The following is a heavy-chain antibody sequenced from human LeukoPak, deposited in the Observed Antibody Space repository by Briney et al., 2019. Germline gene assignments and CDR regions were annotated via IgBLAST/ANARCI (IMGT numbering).Heavy chain of an antibody. V-gene: IGHV4-39*07. Sequence: GSLRLSCAASGFTFSSYEMNWVRQAPGKGLEWIGSIYYTGNTYYNASLKSRLTISQDTAKNQFSLRLSSVTAADTAMYYCARLRRFYPSAWGQGTLITVSS. CDR3: ARLRRFYPSA. J-gene: IGHJ5*02. CDR1: GFTFSSYE. CDR2: IYYTGNT. D-gene: IGHD3-3*01.